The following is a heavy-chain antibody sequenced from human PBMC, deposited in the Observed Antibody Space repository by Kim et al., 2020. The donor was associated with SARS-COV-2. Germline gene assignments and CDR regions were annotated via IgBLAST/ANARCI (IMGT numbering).Heavy chain of an antibody. V-gene: IGHV4-59*01. J-gene: IGHJ4*02. CDR3: ARDYSNSWFDY. CDR2: IHYSGNT. CDR1: GGPISSYY. D-gene: IGHD6-13*01. Sequence: SETLSLTCTVSGGPISSYYWSWIRQPPGKGLEWIGYIHYSGNTNYNPSLKSRVTISINTPKNQFSLKLNSVTAVDTAVYYCARDYSNSWFDYWGQGTLVTVSS.